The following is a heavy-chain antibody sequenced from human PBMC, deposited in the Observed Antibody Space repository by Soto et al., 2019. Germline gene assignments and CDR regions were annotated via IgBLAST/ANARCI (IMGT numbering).Heavy chain of an antibody. Sequence: QVQLVESGGGVVQPGRSLRLSCAASGFTFSSYGMHWVRQAPGKGLEWVAVISYDGSNKYYADSVKGRFTISRDNSKNTLYLQMNSLRAEDTAVYYCAKELWFGDSPWYYYYGMDVWGQGTTVTVSS. D-gene: IGHD3-10*01. CDR3: AKELWFGDSPWYYYYGMDV. J-gene: IGHJ6*02. CDR2: ISYDGSNK. V-gene: IGHV3-30*18. CDR1: GFTFSSYG.